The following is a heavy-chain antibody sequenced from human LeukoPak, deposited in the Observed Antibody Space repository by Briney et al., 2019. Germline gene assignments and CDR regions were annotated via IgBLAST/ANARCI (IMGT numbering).Heavy chain of an antibody. CDR1: GFTVSRNY. J-gene: IGHJ4*02. D-gene: IGHD2-21*02. CDR3: ATTTAYCGGDCYSDY. CDR2: ISSGGST. V-gene: IGHV3-53*01. Sequence: GGSLRLSCAASGFTVSRNYMNWVRQAPGKGLEWVSVISSGGSTYYADSVKGRLTISRDNSKNTLYLQMNSLRAEDTAVYYCATTTAYCGGDCYSDYWGQGTLVTVSS.